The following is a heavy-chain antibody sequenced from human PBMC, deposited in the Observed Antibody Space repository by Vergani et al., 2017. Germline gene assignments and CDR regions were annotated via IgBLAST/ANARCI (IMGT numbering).Heavy chain of an antibody. CDR2: IYYSGST. Sequence: QVQLQESGPGLVKPSETLSLTCTVSGGSISSYYWSWIRQPPGKGLEWIGYIYYSGSTNYNPSLKSRVTISVDTSKNQFSLKLSSVTAADTAVYYCARARGAVAGYFDYWGQGTQVTVSS. CDR1: GGSISSYY. CDR3: ARARGAVAGYFDY. D-gene: IGHD6-19*01. V-gene: IGHV4-59*01. J-gene: IGHJ4*02.